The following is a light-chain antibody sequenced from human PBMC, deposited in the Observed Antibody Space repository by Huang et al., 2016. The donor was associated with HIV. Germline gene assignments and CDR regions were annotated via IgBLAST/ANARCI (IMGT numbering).Light chain of an antibody. J-gene: IGKJ4*01. V-gene: IGKV1-12*01. CDR2: AAS. CDR3: QQGNSFPLT. CDR1: QDIGSY. Sequence: DIQMTQSPSSVSASVGDRVTITCRASQDIGSYLAWYQQKPGKDPKVLIYAASRLESGVPIRCTGSGFGTHFALTIDSLQPEDFATYYCQQGNSFPLTFGGGTKVQI.